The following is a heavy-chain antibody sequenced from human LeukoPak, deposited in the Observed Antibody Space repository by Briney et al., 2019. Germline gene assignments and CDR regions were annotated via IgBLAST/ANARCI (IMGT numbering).Heavy chain of an antibody. Sequence: GGSLRLSCAASGFTFSSHGMHWVRQAPGKGLEWVAVISYDGSNKYYADSVKGRFTISRDNSKNTLYLQMNSLRAEDTAVYYCAKDRALHNGIDYWGQGTLVTVSS. D-gene: IGHD1-26*01. V-gene: IGHV3-30*18. CDR3: AKDRALHNGIDY. CDR2: ISYDGSNK. CDR1: GFTFSSHG. J-gene: IGHJ4*02.